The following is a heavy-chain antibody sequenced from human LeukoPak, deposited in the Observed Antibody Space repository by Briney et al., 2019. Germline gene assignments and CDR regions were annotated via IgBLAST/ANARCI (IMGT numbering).Heavy chain of an antibody. CDR2: ISGSGGST. Sequence: GGSLRLSCAASGFTFSSYAMSWVRQAPGKGLEWVSAISGSGGSTYYADSVEGRFTISRDNSKNTLYLQMNSLRAEDTAVYYCAREVSSWSEYFQHWGQGTLVTVSS. J-gene: IGHJ1*01. CDR3: AREVSSWSEYFQH. V-gene: IGHV3-23*01. D-gene: IGHD6-13*01. CDR1: GFTFSSYA.